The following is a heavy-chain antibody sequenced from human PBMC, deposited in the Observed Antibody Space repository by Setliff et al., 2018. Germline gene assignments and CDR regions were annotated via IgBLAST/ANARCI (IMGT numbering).Heavy chain of an antibody. CDR1: GDSISSGNW. CDR2: INHSGNT. Sequence: SETLSLTCAVSGDSISSGNWWSWVRQPPEKGLEWIGEINHSGNTNYNPSLKSRVTISVDKSTNQLPLKLNSVTAADTAVYYCARDRNYYYDISGSISHHYYMDVWGKGTTVTVSS. J-gene: IGHJ6*03. CDR3: ARDRNYYYDISGSISHHYYMDV. D-gene: IGHD3-22*01. V-gene: IGHV4-4*02.